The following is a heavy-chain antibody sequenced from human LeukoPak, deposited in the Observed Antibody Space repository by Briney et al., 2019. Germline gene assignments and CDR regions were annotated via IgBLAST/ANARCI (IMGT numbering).Heavy chain of an antibody. CDR2: INPNSGGT. J-gene: IGHJ4*02. CDR1: GYTFTGYY. Sequence: ASVKVSCKASGYTFTGYYMHWVRQAPGQGHEWMGWINPNSGGTNYAQKFQGRVTMTRDTSISTAYMELSRLRSDDTPVYYCARGQGSYLTPPDYWGQGTLVTVSS. V-gene: IGHV1-2*02. CDR3: ARGQGSYLTPPDY. D-gene: IGHD1-26*01.